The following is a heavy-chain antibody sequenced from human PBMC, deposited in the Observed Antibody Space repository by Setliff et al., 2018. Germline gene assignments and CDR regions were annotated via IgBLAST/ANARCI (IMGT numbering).Heavy chain of an antibody. CDR2: INHSGST. V-gene: IGHV4-34*01. D-gene: IGHD2-8*02. CDR3: ARDRTAYSYGMDV. Sequence: SETLSLTCTVYGGSLSDYYWSWIRQPPGKGLEWIVEINHSGSTNYSPSLKSRVTISVDMSKNQLSLKLSSVTAADTAAYYCARDRTAYSYGMDVWGQGTTVTVSS. J-gene: IGHJ6*02. CDR1: GGSLSDYY.